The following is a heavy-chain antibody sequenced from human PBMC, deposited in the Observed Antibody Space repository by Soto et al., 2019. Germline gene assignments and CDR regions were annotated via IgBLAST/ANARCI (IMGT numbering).Heavy chain of an antibody. CDR3: ASGAVSSEWFVVDH. CDR1: NFRFKKAW. J-gene: IGHJ4*02. Sequence: PGGSLRLSWAASNFRFKKAWVSWIRQAPEKGLEWVGRIKSKTDGGTTDYAALVKGRFTISRDDSKNTFYLQMNSLETEVIAVYYCASGAVSSEWFVVDHWGQGALVTVSS. CDR2: IKSKTDGGTT. D-gene: IGHD3-3*01. V-gene: IGHV3-15*07.